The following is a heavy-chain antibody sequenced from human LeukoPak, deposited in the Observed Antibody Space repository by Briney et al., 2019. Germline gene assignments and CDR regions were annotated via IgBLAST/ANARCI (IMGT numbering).Heavy chain of an antibody. Sequence: PSETLSLTCTVSGGSVSSGSYYWSWIRQPPGKGLEWIGYIYYSGSTNYNPSLKSRVTISVDTSKNQFSLKLSSVTAADTAVYYCARDKPTSSSWYSIRDYYYGMDVWGQGTTVTVSS. CDR1: GGSVSSGSYY. CDR3: ARDKPTSSSWYSIRDYYYGMDV. J-gene: IGHJ6*02. CDR2: IYYSGST. D-gene: IGHD6-13*01. V-gene: IGHV4-61*01.